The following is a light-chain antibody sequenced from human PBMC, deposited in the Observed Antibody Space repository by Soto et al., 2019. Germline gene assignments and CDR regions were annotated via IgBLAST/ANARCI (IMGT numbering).Light chain of an antibody. J-gene: IGKJ1*01. CDR2: GAS. CDR1: QYLSTK. CDR3: QQYDYWPRT. V-gene: IGKV3-15*01. Sequence: DIVVTQSPATLSVYPGQEATLSCRASQYLSTKIAWYQQKPGQAPRLLIYGASTRATGIPVRFSGSGSGTEFTLTISSLQSEDSAVYYCQQYDYWPRTFGQGTKVDIK.